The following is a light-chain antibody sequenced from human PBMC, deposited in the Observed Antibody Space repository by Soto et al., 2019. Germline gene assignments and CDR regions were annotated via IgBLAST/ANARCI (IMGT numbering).Light chain of an antibody. Sequence: DIQMTQSPSSLSASVGDRVTITCQASQDIRNYLNWYQQKPVKAPKLLIYDSSNLETGVPSRFSGSGSWTDFAVTISSLQPEDIETYYCQQYDNLLAFGGGTKVEIK. CDR3: QQYDNLLA. CDR1: QDIRNY. J-gene: IGKJ4*01. CDR2: DSS. V-gene: IGKV1-33*01.